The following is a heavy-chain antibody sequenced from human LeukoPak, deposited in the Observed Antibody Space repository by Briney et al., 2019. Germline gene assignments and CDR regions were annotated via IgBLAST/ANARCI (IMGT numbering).Heavy chain of an antibody. CDR1: GGSISSGGYS. CDR2: IYHSGST. CDR3: AREGGRNHGGNKPDAFDI. Sequence: SETLSLTCAVSGGSISSGGYSWSWIRQPPGKGLEWIGYIYHSGSTYYNPSLKSRVTISVDRSKNQFSLKLSSVTAADTAVYYCAREGGRNHGGNKPDAFDIWGQGTMVTVSS. J-gene: IGHJ3*02. D-gene: IGHD4-23*01. V-gene: IGHV4-30-2*01.